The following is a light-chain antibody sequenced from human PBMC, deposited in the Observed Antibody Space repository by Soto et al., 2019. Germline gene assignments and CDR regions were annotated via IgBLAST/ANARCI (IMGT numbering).Light chain of an antibody. CDR1: QSVSSN. V-gene: IGKV3-15*01. J-gene: IGKJ1*01. CDR2: GAS. Sequence: EIVMTQSPATLSVSPGERATLSCRASQSVSSNLAWYQQKPGQAPRLLIYGASIWATGVPARFSGSGSGTEFILTINNLQSEDFASYFCLQVYSFPRTFGLGTKV. CDR3: LQVYSFPRT.